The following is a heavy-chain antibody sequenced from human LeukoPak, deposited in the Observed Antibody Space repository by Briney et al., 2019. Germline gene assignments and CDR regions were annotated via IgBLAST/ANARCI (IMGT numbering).Heavy chain of an antibody. J-gene: IGHJ4*02. D-gene: IGHD2-21*01. Sequence: GGSLRLSCAASGFTFSSYAMHWVRQAPGKGLEWVAVISYDGSNEYYADSVKGRFTISRDNSKNTLYLQMNSLRAEDTAVYYCARDRIGVFDYWGQGTLVTVSS. CDR3: ARDRIGVFDY. CDR1: GFTFSSYA. CDR2: ISYDGSNE. V-gene: IGHV3-30-3*01.